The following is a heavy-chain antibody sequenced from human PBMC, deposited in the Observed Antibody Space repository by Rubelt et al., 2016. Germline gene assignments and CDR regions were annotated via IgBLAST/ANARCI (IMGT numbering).Heavy chain of an antibody. V-gene: IGHV1-3*01. CDR2: INAGNGNT. CDR3: ARDKEWLATRGFQNWFDP. J-gene: IGHJ5*02. D-gene: IGHD6-19*01. Sequence: QVQLVQSGAEVKKPGASVKVSCKASGYTFTSYAMHWVRQAPGQRLEWMGWINAGNGNTNYAQKLQGRVTMTTDTATSTAYMALRSLRSDDTAVYYCARDKEWLATRGFQNWFDPWGQGTLVTVSS. CDR1: GYTFTSYA.